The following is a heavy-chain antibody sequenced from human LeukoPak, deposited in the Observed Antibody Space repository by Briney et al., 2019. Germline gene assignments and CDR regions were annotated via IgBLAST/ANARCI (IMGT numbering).Heavy chain of an antibody. Sequence: PSETLSLTCAVSGYSISSGYYWGWIRQPPGKGLEWIGSIYHSGSTYYNPSLKSRVTISVDTSKNQFSLKLSSVTAADTAVYYCARVRATESAYYFDYWGQGTLVTVSS. CDR2: IYHSGST. D-gene: IGHD5-24*01. CDR3: ARVRATESAYYFDY. J-gene: IGHJ4*02. V-gene: IGHV4-38-2*01. CDR1: GYSISSGYY.